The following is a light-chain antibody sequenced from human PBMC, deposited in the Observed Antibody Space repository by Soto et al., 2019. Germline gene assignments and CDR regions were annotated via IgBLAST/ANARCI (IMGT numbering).Light chain of an antibody. J-gene: IGKJ4*01. V-gene: IGKV3-11*01. Sequence: EVVLTQSPATLSLSPGERATLSCRASETVSNYLVWYQQKPGQAPRLLIYDASKRATGIPARFSGSGSETAFTLTISSLGPEDFGIYYCQQRYRWPLTFGGGTKVEI. CDR1: ETVSNY. CDR3: QQRYRWPLT. CDR2: DAS.